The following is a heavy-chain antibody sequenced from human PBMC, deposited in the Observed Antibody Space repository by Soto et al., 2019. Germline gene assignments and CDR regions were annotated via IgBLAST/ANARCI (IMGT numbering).Heavy chain of an antibody. J-gene: IGHJ4*02. CDR2: IKEDGSEI. D-gene: IGHD3-16*01. V-gene: IGHV3-7*01. CDR1: GFNVRSYW. Sequence: PGGSLRLSCAVPGFNVRSYWMSWARQAPGKGLEWVASIKEDGSEIYYLQSVRGRFTISRDSAGNALQLAMNYLSAEDTATHFCARDIGFDYVNWGQGTLVTVSS. CDR3: ARDIGFDYVN.